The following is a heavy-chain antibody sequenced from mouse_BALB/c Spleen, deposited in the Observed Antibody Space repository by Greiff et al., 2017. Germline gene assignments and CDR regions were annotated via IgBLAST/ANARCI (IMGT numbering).Heavy chain of an antibody. CDR2: IDPFNGGT. CDR1: GYSFTSYY. Sequence: EVQLQQSGPELMKPGASVKISCKASGYSFTSYYMHWVKQSHGKSLEWIGYIDPFNGGTSYNQKFKGKATLTVDKSSSTAYMHLSSLTSEDSAVYYCATHGGDGYFDVWGAGTTVTVSS. CDR3: ATHGGDGYFDV. J-gene: IGHJ1*01. V-gene: IGHV1S135*01.